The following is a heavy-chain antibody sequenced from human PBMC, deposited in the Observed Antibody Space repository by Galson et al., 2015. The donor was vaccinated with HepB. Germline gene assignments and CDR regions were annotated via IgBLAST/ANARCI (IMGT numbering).Heavy chain of an antibody. Sequence: SVKVSCKASGYTFTGYYMHWVRQAPGQGLEWMGRINPNSGGTNYAQKFQGRVTMTRDTSISTAYMELSRLRSDDTVVYYCAREPIYGSGSPHWYFDLWGRGTLVTVSS. V-gene: IGHV1-2*05. J-gene: IGHJ2*01. CDR3: AREPIYGSGSPHWYFDL. CDR2: INPNSGGT. CDR1: GYTFTGYY. D-gene: IGHD3-10*01.